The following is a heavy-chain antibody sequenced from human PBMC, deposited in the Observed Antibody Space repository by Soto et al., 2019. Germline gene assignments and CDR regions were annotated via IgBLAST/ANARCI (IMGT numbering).Heavy chain of an antibody. D-gene: IGHD1-26*01. J-gene: IGHJ4*02. CDR3: TRDQGYSGSYYGY. CDR2: ISGSGGTT. Sequence: GGSLRLSCTASGFTFSTSAMNWVRQAPGKGLEWVSGISGSGGTTYYADSVKGRFTISRDDSKSIAYLQMNSLKTEDTAVYYCTRDQGYSGSYYGYWGQGTLVTVSS. V-gene: IGHV3-23*01. CDR1: GFTFSTSA.